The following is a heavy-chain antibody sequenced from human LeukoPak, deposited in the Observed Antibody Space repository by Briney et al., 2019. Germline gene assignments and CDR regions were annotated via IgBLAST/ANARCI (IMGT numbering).Heavy chain of an antibody. CDR1: GGSFSGYY. V-gene: IGHV4-34*01. J-gene: IGHJ4*02. CDR2: INHSGST. CDR3: ARGQGTVTTH. D-gene: IGHD4-11*01. Sequence: SETLSLTCAVYGGSFSGYYWSWIRQPPGKGLEWIGEINHSGSTNYNPSLKSRVTISVDTSKNQFSLKLSSVTAADTAVYYCARGQGTVTTHWGQGTLVTVSP.